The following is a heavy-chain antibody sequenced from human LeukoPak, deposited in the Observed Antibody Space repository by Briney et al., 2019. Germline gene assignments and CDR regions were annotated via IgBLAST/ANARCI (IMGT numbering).Heavy chain of an antibody. CDR1: GDSVITDDYF. J-gene: IGHJ5*02. V-gene: IGHV4-39*07. D-gene: IGHD3-10*01. Sequence: SETLSLTCIVSGDSVITDDYFWGWVRQPPGKALEWLGSTYRIPPLKSRVTISVDTSRNQFSLKLSSVTAADTAVYYCARDASRGYGSGSYYNPPLNWFDPWGQGTLDTVSS. CDR2: ST. CDR3: ARDASRGYGSGSYYNPPLNWFDP.